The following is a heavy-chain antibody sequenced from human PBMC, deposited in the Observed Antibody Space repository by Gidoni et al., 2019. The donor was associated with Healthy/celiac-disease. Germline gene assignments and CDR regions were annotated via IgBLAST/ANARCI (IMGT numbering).Heavy chain of an antibody. V-gene: IGHV3-7*01. CDR1: GFTFSSYW. Sequence: EVQLVESGGGLVQPGGSLRLSCAASGFTFSSYWMSWVRQAPGKGLEWVANIKQDGSEKYYVDSVKGRFTISRDNAKNSLYLQMNSLRAEDTAVYYCAIQTTVVTPGYWGQGTLVTVSS. D-gene: IGHD4-17*01. CDR3: AIQTTVVTPGY. CDR2: IKQDGSEK. J-gene: IGHJ4*02.